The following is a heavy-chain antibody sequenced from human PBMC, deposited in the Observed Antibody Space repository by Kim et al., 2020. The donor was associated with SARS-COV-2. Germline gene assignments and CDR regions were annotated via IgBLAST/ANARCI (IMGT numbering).Heavy chain of an antibody. D-gene: IGHD1-26*01. CDR1: GYTFTSYA. J-gene: IGHJ4*02. CDR3: ARDFEYYRYFDY. CDR2: INAGNGNT. Sequence: ASVKVSCKASGYTFTSYAMHWVRQAPGQRLEWMGWINAGNGNTKYSQKFQGRVTITRDTSASTAYMELSSLRSEDTAVYYCARDFEYYRYFDYWGQGTLVTVSS. V-gene: IGHV1-3*01.